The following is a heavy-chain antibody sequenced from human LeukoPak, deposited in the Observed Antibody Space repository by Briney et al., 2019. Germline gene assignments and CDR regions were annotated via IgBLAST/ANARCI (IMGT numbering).Heavy chain of an antibody. CDR3: ARLSRSSRGTFFDY. J-gene: IGHJ4*02. CDR1: SGSISSDNYY. CDR2: IYISGST. Sequence: PSQTLSLTCTVSSGSISSDNYYWSWIRQPAGKGLEWIGRIYISGSTNYNPSLKSRVTISVDTSKNQFSLKLSSVTAADTALYYCARLSRSSRGTFFDYWGQGTLVTVSS. D-gene: IGHD6-13*01. V-gene: IGHV4-61*02.